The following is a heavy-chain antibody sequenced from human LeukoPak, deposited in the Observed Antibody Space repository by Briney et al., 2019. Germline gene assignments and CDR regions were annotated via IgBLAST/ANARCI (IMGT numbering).Heavy chain of an antibody. CDR1: GYTFTGYY. V-gene: IGHV1-2*02. D-gene: IGHD2-2*01. CDR3: ARDKRSRDIVVVGGLDAFDI. CDR2: INPNSGGT. Sequence: ASVKVSCKASGYTFTGYYMHWVRQAPGQGLEWMGWINPNSGGTNYAQKFQGRATMTRDTSISTAYMELSRLRSDDTAVYYCARDKRSRDIVVVGGLDAFDIWGQGTMVTVSS. J-gene: IGHJ3*02.